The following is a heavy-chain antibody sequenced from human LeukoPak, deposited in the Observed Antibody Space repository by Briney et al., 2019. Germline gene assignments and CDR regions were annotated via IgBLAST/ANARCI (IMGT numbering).Heavy chain of an antibody. CDR1: GGSISSSNW. D-gene: IGHD3-22*01. Sequence: SETLSLTCAVSGGSISSSNWWSWVRQPPGKGLEWIGEIYHSGSTNYNPSLKSRVTMSVDKSKNQFSLKLSSVTAADTAVYYCARVGDSSGYYPFDYWGQGTLVTVSS. J-gene: IGHJ4*02. V-gene: IGHV4-4*02. CDR3: ARVGDSSGYYPFDY. CDR2: IYHSGST.